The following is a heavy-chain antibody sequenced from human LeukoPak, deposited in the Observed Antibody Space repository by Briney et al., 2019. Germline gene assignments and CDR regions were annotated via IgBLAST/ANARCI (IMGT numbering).Heavy chain of an antibody. D-gene: IGHD2-8*01. CDR1: GGSISSYY. CDR3: ARHYTSGFNYFDP. Sequence: PSETLSLTCTVPGGSISSYYWNLIRQPAGKGLEWIGRIYTSGSTNYNPSLKNRVTMSVDTSKNQFSLKLSSVTAADTAVYYCARHYTSGFNYFDPWGQGTLVTVSS. CDR2: IYTSGST. J-gene: IGHJ5*02. V-gene: IGHV4-4*07.